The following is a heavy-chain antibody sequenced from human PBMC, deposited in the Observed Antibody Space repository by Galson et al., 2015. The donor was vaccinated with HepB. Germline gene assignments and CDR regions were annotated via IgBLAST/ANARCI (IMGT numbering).Heavy chain of an antibody. Sequence: SLRLSCAASGFTFSSYEMNWVRQAPGEGLEWVSYIDSTGSTMYYADSVKGRFTISRDNAKNSLYLQMNSLRVEDTAVYYCARDGVTASPFEYWGQGTLVTVSS. D-gene: IGHD2-21*02. J-gene: IGHJ4*02. CDR1: GFTFSSYE. CDR2: IDSTGSTM. V-gene: IGHV3-48*03. CDR3: ARDGVTASPFEY.